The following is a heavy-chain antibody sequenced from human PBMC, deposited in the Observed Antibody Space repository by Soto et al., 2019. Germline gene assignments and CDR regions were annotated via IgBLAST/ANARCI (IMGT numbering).Heavy chain of an antibody. CDR2: ISYDGSNK. Sequence: GGSLRLSCAASGFTFSSYAMHWVRQAPGKGLEWVAAISYDGSNKYYADSVKGRFTISRDNSKNMLYLQMNSLRAEDTAVYYCARGPSSLTRFDYWGQGTLVTVSS. J-gene: IGHJ4*02. CDR3: ARGPSSLTRFDY. CDR1: GFTFSSYA. V-gene: IGHV3-30-3*01. D-gene: IGHD2-2*01.